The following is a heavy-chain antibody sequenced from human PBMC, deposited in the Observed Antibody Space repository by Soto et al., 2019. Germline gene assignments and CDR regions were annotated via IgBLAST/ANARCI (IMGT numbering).Heavy chain of an antibody. Sequence: PGGSLRLSCAASGFTFSSYAMHWVRQAPGKGLEWGAVISYDGSNKYYADSVKGRFTISRDNSKNTLYLQMNSLRAEDTAVYYCARVGGSGYYPYFDYWGQGTLVTVSS. CDR2: ISYDGSNK. D-gene: IGHD3-22*01. J-gene: IGHJ4*02. CDR1: GFTFSSYA. CDR3: ARVGGSGYYPYFDY. V-gene: IGHV3-30-3*01.